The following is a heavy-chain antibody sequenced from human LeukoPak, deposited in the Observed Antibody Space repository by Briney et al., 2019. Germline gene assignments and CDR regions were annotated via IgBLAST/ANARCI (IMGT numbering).Heavy chain of an antibody. J-gene: IGHJ6*02. D-gene: IGHD1-14*01. CDR2: IYYSGST. CDR1: GDSISSYY. V-gene: IGHV4-59*08. CDR3: ARTGIKGNYYGMDV. Sequence: SETLSLTCTVSGDSISSYYWSWIRQPPGKGLEWIGYIYYSGSTNYNPPLKSRVTISVDTSKNQFSLKLSSVTAADTAVYYCARTGIKGNYYGMDVWGQGTTVTVSS.